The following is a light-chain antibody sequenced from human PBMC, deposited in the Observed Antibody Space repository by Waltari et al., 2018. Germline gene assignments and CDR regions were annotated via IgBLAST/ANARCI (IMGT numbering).Light chain of an antibody. CDR1: QSVLYSSNNKKY. V-gene: IGKV4-1*01. CDR3: QQYYSTPWT. CDR2: WAS. J-gene: IGKJ1*01. Sequence: DIVMTQSPDSLAASLGERATINCKSRQSVLYSSNNKKYLAWYQQKPGQPPKLLIYWASNRESGVPDRISGSGSGTDFTLTISSLQAEDVAVYYCQQYYSTPWTFGQGTKVEIK.